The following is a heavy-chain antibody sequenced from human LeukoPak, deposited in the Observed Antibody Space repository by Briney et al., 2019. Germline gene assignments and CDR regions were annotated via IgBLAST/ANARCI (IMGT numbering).Heavy chain of an antibody. CDR1: GFSVRDYW. Sequence: PGGSLRLSCAASGFSVRDYWMTWVRQAPGKGLEGVANMKQDGSEKTYVDSVKGRFTISRDNAKKSLYLQMNSLRVEDTAMYYCVRDGGTDWYDPWGQGNLVTVFS. V-gene: IGHV3-7*01. J-gene: IGHJ5*02. D-gene: IGHD3-16*01. CDR3: VRDGGTDWYDP. CDR2: MKQDGSEK.